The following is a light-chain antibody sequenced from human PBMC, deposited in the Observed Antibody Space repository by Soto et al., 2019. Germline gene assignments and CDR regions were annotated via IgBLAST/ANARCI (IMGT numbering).Light chain of an antibody. CDR3: QQYYSTPPT. CDR1: QSILSSSNNKNY. Sequence: DIVMTQSPDSLTVSLGERATINCKSSQSILSSSNNKNYLVWYQQKPGQPPKVLINWASTRESGVPDRFSGSGSGADFKLTSSRLQAEDVAVYYCQQYYSTPPTFGGGTKLEIK. J-gene: IGKJ4*01. V-gene: IGKV4-1*01. CDR2: WAS.